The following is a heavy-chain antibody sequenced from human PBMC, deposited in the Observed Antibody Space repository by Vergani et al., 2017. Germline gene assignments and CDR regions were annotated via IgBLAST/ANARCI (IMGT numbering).Heavy chain of an antibody. Sequence: QVQLVESGGGVVQPGRSLRLSCAASGFTFSSYAMHWVRQAPGKGLEWVAVISYDGSNKYYADSVKGRFTISRDNSKNTLYLQMNSLRAEDTAVYYCARESSGYTIYYYYYMDVWGKGTTVTVSS. D-gene: IGHD3-22*01. CDR1: GFTFSSYA. V-gene: IGHV3-30-3*01. CDR3: ARESSGYTIYYYYYMDV. CDR2: ISYDGSNK. J-gene: IGHJ6*03.